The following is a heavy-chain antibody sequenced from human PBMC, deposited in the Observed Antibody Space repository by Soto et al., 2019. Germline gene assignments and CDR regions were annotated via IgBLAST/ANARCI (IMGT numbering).Heavy chain of an antibody. CDR3: ASSYSNYALIDYYYYGMDV. CDR1: GYTFTSYA. J-gene: IGHJ6*02. V-gene: IGHV1-3*01. CDR2: ITAGNGNT. Sequence: QVQLVQSGAEVKKPGASVKVSCKASGYTFTSYAMHWVRQAPGQRHEWMGWITAGNGNTKYSQKVQGRVTITRDTSASTAYMELSSLRSEDTAVYYCASSYSNYALIDYYYYGMDVWGQGTTVTVSS. D-gene: IGHD4-4*01.